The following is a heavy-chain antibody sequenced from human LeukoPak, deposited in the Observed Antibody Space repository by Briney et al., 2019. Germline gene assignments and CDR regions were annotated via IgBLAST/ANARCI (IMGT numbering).Heavy chain of an antibody. CDR3: ARAYSGYDFFDY. CDR2: IIPIFGTA. J-gene: IGHJ4*02. Sequence: SVKVSCKASGGTFSRYALSWVRQAPGQGLEWMGGIIPIFGTANYAQKFQGRVTITADESTSTAYMEVSSLRSEDTAVYYCARAYSGYDFFDYWGQGILVTVSS. CDR1: GGTFSRYA. D-gene: IGHD5-12*01. V-gene: IGHV1-69*01.